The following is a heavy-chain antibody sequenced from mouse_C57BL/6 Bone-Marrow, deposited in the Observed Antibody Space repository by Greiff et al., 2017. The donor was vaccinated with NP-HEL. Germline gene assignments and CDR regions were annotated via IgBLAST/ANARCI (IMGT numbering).Heavy chain of an antibody. D-gene: IGHD2-4*01. J-gene: IGHJ4*01. CDR1: GYTFTSYW. CDR2: IDPSDSET. V-gene: IGHV1-52*01. CDR3: ARRDYDYGDAMDY. Sequence: QVQLQQPGAELVRPGSSVKLSCKASGYTFTSYWMHWVKQRPIQGLEWIGNIDPSDSETHYNQKFKDKATLTVDKSSSTAYMQLSSLTSEDSAVYYCARRDYDYGDAMDYWGQGTSVTVSS.